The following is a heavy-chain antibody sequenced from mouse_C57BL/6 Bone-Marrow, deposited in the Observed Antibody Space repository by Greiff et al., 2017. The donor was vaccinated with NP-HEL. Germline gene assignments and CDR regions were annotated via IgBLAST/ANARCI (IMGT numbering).Heavy chain of an antibody. V-gene: IGHV5-9-1*02. D-gene: IGHD2-2*01. CDR1: GFTFSSYA. J-gene: IGHJ4*01. CDR3: TRERGYDAFYYAMDY. Sequence: EVKLVESGEGLVKPGGSLKLSCAASGFTFSSYAMSWVRQTPEKRLEWVAYISSGGDYIYYADTVKGRFTISRDNARNTLYLQMSSLKSEDTAMYYCTRERGYDAFYYAMDYWGQGTSVTVSS. CDR2: ISSGGDYI.